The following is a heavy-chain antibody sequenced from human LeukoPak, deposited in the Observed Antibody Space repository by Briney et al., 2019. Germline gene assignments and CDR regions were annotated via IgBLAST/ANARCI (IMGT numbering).Heavy chain of an antibody. D-gene: IGHD3-10*01. V-gene: IGHV3-30*02. Sequence: GGSLRLSCAASAFTFSSYGMHWVRQAPGKGLEWVAFIRYDGSDKYYADSVKGRFTISRDNSKNTLYLQMNSLRAEDTAVYYCAKVSGSSYYYYYMDVWGKGTTVTVSS. CDR1: AFTFSSYG. CDR2: IRYDGSDK. J-gene: IGHJ6*03. CDR3: AKVSGSSYYYYYMDV.